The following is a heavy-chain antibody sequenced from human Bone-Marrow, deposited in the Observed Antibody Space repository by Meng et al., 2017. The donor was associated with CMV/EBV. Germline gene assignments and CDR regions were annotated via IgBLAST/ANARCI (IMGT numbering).Heavy chain of an antibody. D-gene: IGHD1-26*01. CDR3: AKAGVGVTYFDY. CDR2: ISWNSGSI. CDR1: GFTFDDYA. V-gene: IGHV3-9*03. Sequence: SLKISCAASGFTFDDYAMHWVRQAPGKDLEWVSGISWNSGSIGYADSVKGRFTISRDNAKNSLYLQMNSLRAEDMALYYCAKAGVGVTYFDYWGQGTLVTVSS. J-gene: IGHJ4*02.